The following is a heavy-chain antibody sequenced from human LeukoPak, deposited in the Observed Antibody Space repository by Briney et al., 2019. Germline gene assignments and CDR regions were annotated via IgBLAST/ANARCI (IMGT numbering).Heavy chain of an antibody. CDR3: ARDGGGSGSYNY. Sequence: GGSLRLSCAASGFTVSSNYMSWVRQALGKGLEWASVIYSSGSTYYADSVKGRFTISRDNSKNTLYLQMNSLRAEDTAVYYCARDGGGSGSYNYWGQGTLVTVSS. D-gene: IGHD3-10*01. CDR2: IYSSGST. V-gene: IGHV3-53*01. CDR1: GFTVSSNY. J-gene: IGHJ4*02.